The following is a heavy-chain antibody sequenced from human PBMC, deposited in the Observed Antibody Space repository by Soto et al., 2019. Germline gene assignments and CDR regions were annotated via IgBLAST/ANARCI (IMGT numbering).Heavy chain of an antibody. CDR3: ARVELRLRWFYYYGMDV. CDR1: GYTFTSYG. D-gene: IGHD6-25*01. V-gene: IGHV1-18*04. J-gene: IGHJ6*02. CDR2: ISAYNGNT. Sequence: QVQLVQSGAEVKKPGASVKVSCKASGYTFTSYGISWVRQAPGQGLEWMGWISAYNGNTNYAQKLQGRVTMTTDTSASTAYMELRSLRSDDTAVYYCARVELRLRWFYYYGMDVWGQGTTVTVSS.